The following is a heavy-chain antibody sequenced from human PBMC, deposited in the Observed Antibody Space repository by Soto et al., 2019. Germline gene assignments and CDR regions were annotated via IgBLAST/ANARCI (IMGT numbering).Heavy chain of an antibody. D-gene: IGHD6-19*01. Sequence: SETLYLTCTVSGGSISSYYWIWIRQPAGKGLEWIGRIYTSGSTNYNPSLKSRVTMSVDTSKNQFSLKLSSVTAADTAVYYCARARIAVAAPGYYFDYWGQGTLVTVSS. CDR1: GGSISSYY. V-gene: IGHV4-4*07. J-gene: IGHJ4*02. CDR2: IYTSGST. CDR3: ARARIAVAAPGYYFDY.